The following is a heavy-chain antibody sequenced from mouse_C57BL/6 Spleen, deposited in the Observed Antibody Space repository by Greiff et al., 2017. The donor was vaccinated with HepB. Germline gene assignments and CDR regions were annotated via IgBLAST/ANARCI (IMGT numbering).Heavy chain of an antibody. CDR2: FYPGSGSI. J-gene: IGHJ2*01. V-gene: IGHV1-62-2*01. CDR3: ARPKGGWGYFDY. Sequence: QVQLQQSGAELVKPGASVKLSCKASGYTFTEYTIHWVQQRSGQGLEWIGWFYPGSGSIKYNEKFKDKATLTANKSSSTVSMELSRLTSEDSAVSFCARPKGGWGYFDYWGQGTTLTVSS. CDR1: GYTFTEYT. D-gene: IGHD1-1*02.